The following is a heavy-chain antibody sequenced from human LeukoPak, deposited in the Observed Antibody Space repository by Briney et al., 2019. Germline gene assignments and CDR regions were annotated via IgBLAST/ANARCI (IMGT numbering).Heavy chain of an antibody. J-gene: IGHJ4*02. Sequence: SETLSLTCAVYGGSFSGYYWSWIRQPPGKGLEWIGEINHSGSTNYNPSLKSRVTISVDTSKNQFSLKLSSVTAADTAVYYCARGLDFWSGYLYYFDYWGQGTLVTGSS. D-gene: IGHD3-3*01. CDR3: ARGLDFWSGYLYYFDY. V-gene: IGHV4-34*01. CDR1: GGSFSGYY. CDR2: INHSGST.